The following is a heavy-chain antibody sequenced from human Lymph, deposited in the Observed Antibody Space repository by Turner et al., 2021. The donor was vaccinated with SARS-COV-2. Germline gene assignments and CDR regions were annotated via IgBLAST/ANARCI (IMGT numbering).Heavy chain of an antibody. J-gene: IGHJ4*02. CDR1: GFTFSRYA. V-gene: IGHV3-30*04. D-gene: IGHD3-10*01. CDR2: ISYDGSNK. Sequence: QVQLVESGGGVVQPGRSLRLSCAASGFTFSRYAMHWVRQAPGKGLDWVALISYDGSNKYYADSVKGRFTISRDNSKNTLYLQMNSLRAEDTAVYHCAREMGAGSDYWGQGTLVTVSS. CDR3: AREMGAGSDY.